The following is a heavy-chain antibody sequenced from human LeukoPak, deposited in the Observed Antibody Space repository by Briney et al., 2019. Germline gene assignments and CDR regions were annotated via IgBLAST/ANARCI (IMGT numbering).Heavy chain of an antibody. J-gene: IGHJ4*02. CDR1: GGSISSYY. CDR2: IYTSGST. Sequence: SETLYLTCTVSGGSISSYYWSWVRQPAGKGLEWIGRIYTSGSTNYNPSLKSRVTMSVDTSKNQFSLKLSSVTAADTAVYYCAGETPPYYYDSSGYCDYWGQGTLVTVSS. D-gene: IGHD3-22*01. V-gene: IGHV4-4*07. CDR3: AGETPPYYYDSSGYCDY.